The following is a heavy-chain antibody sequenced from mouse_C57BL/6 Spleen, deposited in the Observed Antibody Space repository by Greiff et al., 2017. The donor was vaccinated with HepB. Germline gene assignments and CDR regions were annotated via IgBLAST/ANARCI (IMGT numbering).Heavy chain of an antibody. V-gene: IGHV1-55*01. CDR1: DYTFTSYW. Sequence: VQLQQPGAELVKPGASVKMSCKASDYTFTSYWITWVKQRPGQGLEWIGDIYPGSGSTNYNEKFKSKATLTVDTSSSTAYMQLSSLTSEDSAVYYCARSGYYYGSSLLDYWGQGTTLTVSS. D-gene: IGHD1-1*01. J-gene: IGHJ2*01. CDR3: ARSGYYYGSSLLDY. CDR2: IYPGSGST.